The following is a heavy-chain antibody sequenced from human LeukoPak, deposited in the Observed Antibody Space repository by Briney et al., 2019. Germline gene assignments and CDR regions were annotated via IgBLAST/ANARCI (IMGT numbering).Heavy chain of an antibody. CDR2: IRYDGGNT. CDR1: GFIFSNYA. J-gene: IGHJ6*03. CDR3: AKSASAYYYMDV. D-gene: IGHD4/OR15-4a*01. V-gene: IGHV3-30*02. Sequence: GGSLRLSCAASGFIFSNYAMQWVRQAPGMGLEWVAFIRYDGGNTYYADSVKGRFTISRDNSKNTMYLQMNSLNAEDTAVYYCAKSASAYYYMDVWGKGTTVTVSS.